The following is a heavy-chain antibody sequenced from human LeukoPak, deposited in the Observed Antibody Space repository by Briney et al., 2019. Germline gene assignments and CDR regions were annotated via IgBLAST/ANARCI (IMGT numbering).Heavy chain of an antibody. CDR3: ARSGFLYYDFWSGYSQEGAWFDP. CDR2: IIPIFGTA. Sequence: SVKVSCKASGGTFSSYAISWVRQAPGQGLEWMGGIIPIFGTANYAQKFQGRVTITADESTSTAYMELSSLRSEDTAVYYCARSGFLYYDFWSGYSQEGAWFDPWGQGTLVTVSS. J-gene: IGHJ5*02. D-gene: IGHD3-3*01. CDR1: GGTFSSYA. V-gene: IGHV1-69*13.